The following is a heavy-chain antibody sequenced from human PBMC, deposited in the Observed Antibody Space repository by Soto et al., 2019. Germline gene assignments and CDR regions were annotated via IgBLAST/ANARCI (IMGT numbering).Heavy chain of an antibody. D-gene: IGHD2-15*01. J-gene: IGHJ4*02. CDR3: VKEIAARIH. Sequence: GGSLRLSCAASGFTFNDHAMHWVRQAPGKGLEWVSGISWNSARITYADSVKGRFTISRDNDKNSLYLQMNGLRDDDTALYFCVKEIAARIHRGQGTLVTVSS. CDR1: GFTFNDHA. V-gene: IGHV3-9*01. CDR2: ISWNSARI.